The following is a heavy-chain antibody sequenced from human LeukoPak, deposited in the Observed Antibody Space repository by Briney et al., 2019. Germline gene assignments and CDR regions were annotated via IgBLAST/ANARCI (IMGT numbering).Heavy chain of an antibody. V-gene: IGHV1-18*01. Sequence: ASVKVSCKASGYTFTSYGISWVRQAPGQGLEWMGWISAYNGNTNYAQKLQGRVTMTTDTSTSTAYMELRSLRSDDTAVYYCARPGGVVTNFYDNWFDPWGQGTLVTVSS. CDR3: ARPGGVVTNFYDNWFDP. D-gene: IGHD4-23*01. CDR1: GYTFTSYG. CDR2: ISAYNGNT. J-gene: IGHJ5*01.